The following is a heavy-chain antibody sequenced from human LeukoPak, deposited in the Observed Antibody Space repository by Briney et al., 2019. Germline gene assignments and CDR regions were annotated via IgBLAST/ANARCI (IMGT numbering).Heavy chain of an antibody. CDR1: GYTFTSYG. CDR2: ISAYNGNT. D-gene: IGHD3-22*01. CDR3: ARDFIKSSYYYDSSDTFDI. J-gene: IGHJ3*02. V-gene: IGHV1-18*01. Sequence: ASVKVSCKASGYTFTSYGISWVRQAPGQGLEWMGWISAYNGNTNYAQKLQGRVTMTTDTSTSTAYMELRSLRSDDTAVYYCARDFIKSSYYYDSSDTFDIWGQGTMVTVSS.